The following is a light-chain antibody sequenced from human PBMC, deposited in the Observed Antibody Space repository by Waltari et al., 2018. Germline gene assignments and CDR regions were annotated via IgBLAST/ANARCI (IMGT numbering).Light chain of an antibody. CDR3: QQYSTRPYT. CDR1: QWVSSN. CDR2: GAS. J-gene: IGKJ2*01. Sequence: EILMTQSPATLSLSPGEGVTLSCRARQWVSSNLAWYQQKPGQAPRPLIYGASSRATGFPARFSGSGSGRDFTLTISSLQSDDFALYHCQQYSTRPYTFGQGTKLEI. V-gene: IGKV3-15*01.